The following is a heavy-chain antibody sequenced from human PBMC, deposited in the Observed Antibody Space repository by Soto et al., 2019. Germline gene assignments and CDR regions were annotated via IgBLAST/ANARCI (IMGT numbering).Heavy chain of an antibody. Sequence: GGSLRLSCAASGFTFSSYAMSWVRQAPGKGLEWVSAISGSGGSTYYADSVKGRFTISRDNSKNTLYLQMNSLRAEDTAVYYCAKEPDYVRGVIHYFDYWGQGTLVTVSS. CDR3: AKEPDYVRGVIHYFDY. D-gene: IGHD3-10*02. J-gene: IGHJ4*02. V-gene: IGHV3-23*01. CDR1: GFTFSSYA. CDR2: ISGSGGST.